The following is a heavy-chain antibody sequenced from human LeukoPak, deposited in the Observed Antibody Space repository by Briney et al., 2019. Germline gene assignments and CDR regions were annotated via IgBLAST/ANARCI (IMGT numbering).Heavy chain of an antibody. J-gene: IGHJ6*02. V-gene: IGHV3-23*01. Sequence: GGSLRLSCAASGFTFSFNTYTMAWVRQAPGKGLEWVSSIDGSGVNTWYADSVKGRFTISRDNFKNTLYLQMNSLRAEDTAVYYCAKGELPAASWYYYYGMDVWGQGTTVTVSS. D-gene: IGHD2-2*01. CDR2: IDGSGVNT. CDR1: GFTFSFNTYT. CDR3: AKGELPAASWYYYYGMDV.